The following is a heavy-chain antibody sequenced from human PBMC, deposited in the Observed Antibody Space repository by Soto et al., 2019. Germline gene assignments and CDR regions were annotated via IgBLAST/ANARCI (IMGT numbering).Heavy chain of an antibody. V-gene: IGHV3-48*02. CDR1: GFTFSSYS. CDR3: ARAFRAGQWLVRGSDGMDV. CDR2: ISSSSSTI. J-gene: IGHJ6*02. D-gene: IGHD6-19*01. Sequence: GGSLRLSCAASGFTFSSYSMNWVRQAPGKGLEWVSYISSSSSTIYYADSVKGRFTISRDNAKNSLYLQMNSLRDEDTAVYYCARAFRAGQWLVRGSDGMDVWGQGTTVTVSS.